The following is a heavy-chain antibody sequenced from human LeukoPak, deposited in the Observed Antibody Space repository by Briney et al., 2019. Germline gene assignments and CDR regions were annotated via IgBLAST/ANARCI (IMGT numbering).Heavy chain of an antibody. D-gene: IGHD6-13*01. CDR2: IYYSGST. CDR1: GGSISSYY. V-gene: IGHV4-59*01. J-gene: IGHJ5*02. CDR3: ARTSGSWDWFDP. Sequence: SETLSLTCTVSGGSISSYYWSWIRQPPGKGLEWIGYIYYSGSTNYNPSLKSRATISVDTSKNQFSLKLSSVTAADTAVYHCARTSGSWDWFDPWGQGTLVTVSS.